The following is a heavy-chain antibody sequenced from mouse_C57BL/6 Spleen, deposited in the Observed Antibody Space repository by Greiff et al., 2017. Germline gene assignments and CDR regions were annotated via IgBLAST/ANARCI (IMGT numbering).Heavy chain of an antibody. CDR2: IHPNSGST. CDR3: ARSGGTSYCDY. CDR1: GYTFTSYW. J-gene: IGHJ2*01. Sequence: QVQLQQPGAELVKPGASVKLSCKASGYTFTSYWMHWVKQRPGQGLEWIGMIHPNSGSTNYNEKFKSKATLTVDKSSSTAYMQLSSLTSEDSAVYYCARSGGTSYCDYWGQGTTLTVSS. D-gene: IGHD4-1*01. V-gene: IGHV1-64*01.